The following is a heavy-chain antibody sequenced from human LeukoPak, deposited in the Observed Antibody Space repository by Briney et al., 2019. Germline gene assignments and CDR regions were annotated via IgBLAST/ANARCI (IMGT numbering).Heavy chain of an antibody. CDR2: IWYDGSNK. Sequence: GGSLRLSCAASGFTFSSYGMHWVRQAPGKGLEWVAVIWYDGSNKYYADSVKGRFTISRDDSKNTPYLQMNSLRAEDTAVYYCARGPPNWGYDYWGPGTLVTVSS. V-gene: IGHV3-33*01. CDR3: ARGPPNWGYDY. CDR1: GFTFSSYG. J-gene: IGHJ4*02. D-gene: IGHD7-27*01.